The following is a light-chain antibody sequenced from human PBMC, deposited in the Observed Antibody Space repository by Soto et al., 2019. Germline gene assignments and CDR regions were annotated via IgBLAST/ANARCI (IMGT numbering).Light chain of an antibody. Sequence: QSALTQPASVSGSPGQSITISCTGTSSDVDAYNYVSWYQQYPGKAPRLIIYEVTYRAAGIPSRFSGSKSANTASLTISGLQAEDEADYYCSSYTTRKTRVFGTGTKVTVL. CDR2: EVT. CDR1: SSDVDAYNY. CDR3: SSYTTRKTRV. J-gene: IGLJ1*01. V-gene: IGLV2-14*01.